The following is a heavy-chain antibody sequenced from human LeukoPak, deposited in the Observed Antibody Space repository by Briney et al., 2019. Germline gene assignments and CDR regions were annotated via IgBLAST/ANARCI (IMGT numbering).Heavy chain of an antibody. J-gene: IGHJ4*02. CDR2: IHYSGTT. CDR1: GGSISSYY. Sequence: SETLSLTCTVSGGSISSYYWSWIRQPPGKGLEWIGYIHYSGTTNYNPSLKSRVTISVDTSKNQFSLKLNSVTAADTAVYYCARLSTVTTSFDYWGQGTLVTVSS. CDR3: ARLSTVTTSFDY. D-gene: IGHD4-11*01. V-gene: IGHV4-59*01.